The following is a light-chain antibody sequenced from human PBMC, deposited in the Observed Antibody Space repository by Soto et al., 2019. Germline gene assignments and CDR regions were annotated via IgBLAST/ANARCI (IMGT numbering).Light chain of an antibody. CDR2: GAS. CDR1: QSVSSN. V-gene: IGKV3-15*01. Sequence: EIVMTQSPVTLSVSPGERATLSCRASQSVSSNLDWYQQKPGQAPRLLIYGASTRATGVPARFSGSGSGTEFTLTISSLQSEDFAVYYCQHYNNWPPWTFGQGTKVEIK. J-gene: IGKJ1*01. CDR3: QHYNNWPPWT.